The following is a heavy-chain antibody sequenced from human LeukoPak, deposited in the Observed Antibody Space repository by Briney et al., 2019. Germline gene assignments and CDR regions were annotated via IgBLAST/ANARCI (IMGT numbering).Heavy chain of an antibody. V-gene: IGHV4-4*07. J-gene: IGHJ4*02. D-gene: IGHD5-18*01. CDR1: GGSIRGFY. CDR3: ARVKLSHGYSYGYNPYYFDY. CDR2: ICTSGTT. Sequence: SETLYLTCTGSGGSIRGFYWSWVSQTAGQGLDQIGRICTSGTTNYNPSLKSRVTMSLDTSKNQFSLKLSSVTAADTAVYYCARVKLSHGYSYGYNPYYFDYWGQGTLVTVSS.